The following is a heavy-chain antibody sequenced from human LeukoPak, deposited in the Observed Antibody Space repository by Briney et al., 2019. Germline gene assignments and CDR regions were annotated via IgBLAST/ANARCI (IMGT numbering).Heavy chain of an antibody. V-gene: IGHV4-59*01. CDR1: GFTFSDYY. Sequence: GSLRLSCAASGFTFSDYYMSWLRQPPGKALEWIGYIYYTGKTYYNPSLEGRVTILVDTSRNHFSVKLSSVTAADTAVYYCARSQNYYGSGDYWSQGTLVTVSS. J-gene: IGHJ4*02. D-gene: IGHD3-10*01. CDR2: IYYTGKT. CDR3: ARSQNYYGSGDY.